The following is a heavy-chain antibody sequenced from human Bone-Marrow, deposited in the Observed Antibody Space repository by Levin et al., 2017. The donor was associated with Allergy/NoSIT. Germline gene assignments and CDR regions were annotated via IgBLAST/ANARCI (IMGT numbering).Heavy chain of an antibody. CDR3: ARENPYDSSGYYSIFDY. CDR1: GFTFSSYA. D-gene: IGHD3-22*01. V-gene: IGHV3-30-3*01. Sequence: GGSLRLSCAASGFTFSSYAMHWVRQAPGKGLEWVAVISYDGSNKYYADSVKGRFTISRDNSKNTLYLQMNSLRAEDTAVYYCARENPYDSSGYYSIFDYWGQGTLVTVSS. CDR2: ISYDGSNK. J-gene: IGHJ4*02.